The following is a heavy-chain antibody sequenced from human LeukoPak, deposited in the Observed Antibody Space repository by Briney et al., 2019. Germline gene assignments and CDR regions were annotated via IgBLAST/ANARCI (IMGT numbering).Heavy chain of an antibody. CDR1: GFTFSSYS. Sequence: GGSLRLSCAASGFTFSSYSMNWVRQAPGKGLEWVSYISSSSSTIYYADSVKGRFTISRDNAKNSLYLQMNSLRAEDTAVYYCASVCRTSCADYWGQGTLVTVSS. V-gene: IGHV3-48*01. CDR2: ISSSSSTI. J-gene: IGHJ4*02. CDR3: ASVCRTSCADY. D-gene: IGHD2-2*01.